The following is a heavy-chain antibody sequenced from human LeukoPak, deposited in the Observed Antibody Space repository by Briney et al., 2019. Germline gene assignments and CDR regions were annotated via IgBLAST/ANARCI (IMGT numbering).Heavy chain of an antibody. CDR2: IYYSGST. V-gene: IGHV4-39*01. CDR1: GGSISSSSYY. D-gene: IGHD4-17*01. CDR3: ERHHYGDYRYAWFDP. Sequence: PSETLSLTCTVSGGSISSSSYYWGWIRQPPGKGLEWIGSIYYSGSTYYNPSLKSRVTISVDTSKNQFSLKLSSVTAADTAVYYCERHHYGDYRYAWFDPWGQGTLVTVSS. J-gene: IGHJ5*02.